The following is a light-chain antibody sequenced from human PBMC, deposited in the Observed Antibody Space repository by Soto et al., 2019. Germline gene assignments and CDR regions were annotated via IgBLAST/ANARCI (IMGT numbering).Light chain of an antibody. CDR2: DVS. J-gene: IGLJ1*01. CDR1: SSDVGGSNH. CDR3: CSSAGTYTFV. Sequence: QSVLTQPRAVSVSPGQSVTVSCTGTSSDVGGSNHVSWYQHHPGKAPKFMIYDVSKRPSGVPDRFSGSKSGNTASLTISGLQAEDEADYYCCSSAGTYTFVFGTGTKVTVL. V-gene: IGLV2-11*01.